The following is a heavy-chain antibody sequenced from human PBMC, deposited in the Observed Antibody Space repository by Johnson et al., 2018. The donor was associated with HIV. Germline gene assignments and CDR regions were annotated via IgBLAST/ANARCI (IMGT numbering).Heavy chain of an antibody. CDR2: ISGSGGST. CDR1: GLTFSSYA. J-gene: IGHJ3*02. CDR3: AKVIGEPGI. D-gene: IGHD1-26*01. V-gene: IGHV3-23*04. Sequence: MQLVESGGGLVQPGGSLRLSCAASGLTFSSYAMSWVRQAPGKGLEWVSSISGSGGSTYYADSVKGRFTISRDNSKNTRCMQMNSLRVEDTAVYFCAKVIGEPGIWGQGTMVTVSS.